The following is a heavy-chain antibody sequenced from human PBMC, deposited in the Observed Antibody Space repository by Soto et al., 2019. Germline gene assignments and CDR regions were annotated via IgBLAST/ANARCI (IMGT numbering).Heavy chain of an antibody. V-gene: IGHV3-64*01. J-gene: IGHJ6*03. CDR3: ARRARPDFYYMDV. Sequence: GGSLRLSCAASGFTLSGYAMDWVRQAPGKGLEYVSGISSNGVGTYYANSVQGRFTISRDDSKNTVYLQMGSLRPEDMAVYYCARRARPDFYYMDVWGKGTTVTVSS. CDR1: GFTLSGYA. D-gene: IGHD6-6*01. CDR2: ISSNGVGT.